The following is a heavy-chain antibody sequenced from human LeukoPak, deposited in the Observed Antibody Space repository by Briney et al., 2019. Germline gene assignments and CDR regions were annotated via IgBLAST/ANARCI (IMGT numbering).Heavy chain of an antibody. CDR1: GFIFSYYY. V-gene: IGHV3-64*01. J-gene: IGHJ4*02. D-gene: IGHD1-14*01. CDR2: ISPDGRAT. CDR3: AREQPAGSTDY. Sequence: PGGSLRLSCAASGFIFSYYYMHWVRQAPGKGLEYVSVISPDGRATYYTNSVKGRFTISRDNSKNTVYLQMDSLRDDDTAVYYCAREQPAGSTDYWGQGTLVTVSS.